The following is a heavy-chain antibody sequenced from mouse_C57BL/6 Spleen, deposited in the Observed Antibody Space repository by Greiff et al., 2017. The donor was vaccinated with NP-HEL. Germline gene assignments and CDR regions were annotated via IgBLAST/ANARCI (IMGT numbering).Heavy chain of an antibody. J-gene: IGHJ4*01. CDR1: GYTFTSYG. V-gene: IGHV1-53*01. CDR3: TRWFGTHAMDY. CDR2: INPSNGGT. Sequence: QVQLQQPGTELVKPGASVTLSCKASGYTFTSYGMHWVKQRPGHGLEWIGNINPSNGGTNYNEKFKSKAILTVDKSSSTAYMQLRSLTSEDSAVYYCTRWFGTHAMDYWGQGTSVTVSS. D-gene: IGHD4-1*01.